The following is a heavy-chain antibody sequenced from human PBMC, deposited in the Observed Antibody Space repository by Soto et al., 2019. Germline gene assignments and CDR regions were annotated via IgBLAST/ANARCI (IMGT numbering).Heavy chain of an antibody. CDR3: ARDNYDILTGYHNFDY. D-gene: IGHD3-9*01. V-gene: IGHV1-2*02. J-gene: IGHJ4*02. Sequence: QVQLVQSGAEVKKPGASVKVSCKASGYSFTGYYIHWVRQAPGQGLEWMGWINPNSGGTNYAQNFQGTVTMTRDTSISTAYMELSRLRADDTAVYYCARDNYDILTGYHNFDYWGQGTLVTVSS. CDR1: GYSFTGYY. CDR2: INPNSGGT.